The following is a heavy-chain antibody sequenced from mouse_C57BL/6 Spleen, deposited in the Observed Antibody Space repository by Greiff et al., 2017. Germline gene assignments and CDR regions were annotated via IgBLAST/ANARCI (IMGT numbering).Heavy chain of an antibody. CDR3: ASPYYYGSSYTLAY. Sequence: EVKVEESGGGLVKPGGSLKLSCAASGFTFSDYGMHWVRQAPEKGLEWVAYISSGSSTIYYADTVKGRFTISRDNAKNTLFLQMTSLRSEDTAMYYCASPYYYGSSYTLAYWGQGTLVTVSA. CDR1: GFTFSDYG. J-gene: IGHJ3*01. D-gene: IGHD1-1*01. V-gene: IGHV5-17*01. CDR2: ISSGSSTI.